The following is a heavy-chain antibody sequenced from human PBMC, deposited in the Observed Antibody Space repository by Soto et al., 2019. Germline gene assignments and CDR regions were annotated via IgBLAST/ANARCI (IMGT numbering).Heavy chain of an antibody. V-gene: IGHV1-18*01. CDR1: GYSFTTYG. J-gene: IGHJ6*02. D-gene: IGHD3-10*01. CDR3: TRDTGVSAYGSATNGMDV. Sequence: QVQLVQSGVEVKKPGASVEVSCQASGYSFTTYGISWVRQAPGRGLEWMGWISTWNGDRSYAQKIQGRVTMTTDTSTTTAKMELRSLTSDDTAVYYCTRDTGVSAYGSATNGMDVWGQGTTVTVSS. CDR2: ISTWNGDR.